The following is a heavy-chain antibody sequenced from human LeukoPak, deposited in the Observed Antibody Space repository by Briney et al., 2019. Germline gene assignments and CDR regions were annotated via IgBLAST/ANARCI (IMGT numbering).Heavy chain of an antibody. J-gene: IGHJ5*02. CDR3: ARAGPPAMVMGNWFDP. CDR2: MNPDTGNT. Sequence: ASVKVSCKASGYTFTSYGISWVRQATGQGLEWMGWMNPDTGNTGYAQKFQGRVTMTRNTSISTAYMELSSLRSEDTAVYYCARAGPPAMVMGNWFDPWGQGTLVTVSS. V-gene: IGHV1-8*02. D-gene: IGHD5-18*01. CDR1: GYTFTSYG.